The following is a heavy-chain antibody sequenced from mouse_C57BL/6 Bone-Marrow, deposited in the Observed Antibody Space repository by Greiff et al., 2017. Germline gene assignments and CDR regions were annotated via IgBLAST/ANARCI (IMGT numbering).Heavy chain of an antibody. CDR2: IYPGSGST. CDR1: GYTFTSYW. D-gene: IGHD2-3*01. Sequence: VQLQQPGAELVKPGASVKMSCKASGYTFTSYWITWVKQRPGQGLEWIGDIYPGSGSTNYNEKFKSKATLNVDTSSSTAYMQLSSLAAEDSAVYYCAGYDYGYFDVWGTGTTVTVSS. J-gene: IGHJ1*03. CDR3: AGYDYGYFDV. V-gene: IGHV1-55*01.